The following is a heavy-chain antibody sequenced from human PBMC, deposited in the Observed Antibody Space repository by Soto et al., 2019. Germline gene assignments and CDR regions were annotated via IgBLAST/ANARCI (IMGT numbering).Heavy chain of an antibody. Sequence: GGSLRLSCAASGFTFSSYAMSWVRQAPGKGLEWVSAISGSGGSTYYADSVKGRFTISRDNSKNTLYLQMNSLRAEDTAVYYCARRWYYDSSGYLFDYWGQGTLVTVSS. CDR3: ARRWYYDSSGYLFDY. D-gene: IGHD3-22*01. CDR1: GFTFSSYA. J-gene: IGHJ4*02. CDR2: ISGSGGST. V-gene: IGHV3-23*01.